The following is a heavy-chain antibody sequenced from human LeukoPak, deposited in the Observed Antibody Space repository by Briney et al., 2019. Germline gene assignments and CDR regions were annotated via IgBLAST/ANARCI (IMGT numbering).Heavy chain of an antibody. D-gene: IGHD3-22*01. CDR3: ARSYDSRGYFYYGVDV. Sequence: PSETLSFTCTVSGGSISSYYWTWIRQPPGKGLEWIGYIYYSGSTDYNPSLKSRVTISVDTSKNQFSLKLTSVTTADTAVYFCARSYDSRGYFYYGVDVWGQGTTVTVSS. CDR2: IYYSGST. CDR1: GGSISSYY. J-gene: IGHJ6*02. V-gene: IGHV4-59*01.